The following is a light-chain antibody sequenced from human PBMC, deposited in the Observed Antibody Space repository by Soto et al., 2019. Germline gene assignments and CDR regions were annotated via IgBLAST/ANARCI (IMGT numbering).Light chain of an antibody. Sequence: ETVMTQSPATLSVSPGERATLSCRASQSVSSKLAWYQQKPGQAPRLLIYGASTRATGIPARFSGSGSGTEFTLSISGLQSEDSAVYYCQHYNNWPLFGQGTKVDIK. CDR2: GAS. J-gene: IGKJ1*01. CDR1: QSVSSK. CDR3: QHYNNWPL. V-gene: IGKV3D-15*01.